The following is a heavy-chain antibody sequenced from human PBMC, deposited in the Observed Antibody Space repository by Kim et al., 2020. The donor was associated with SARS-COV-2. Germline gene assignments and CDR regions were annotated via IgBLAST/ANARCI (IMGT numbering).Heavy chain of an antibody. D-gene: IGHD4-4*01. V-gene: IGHV3-48*03. CDR1: GFTFSSYE. J-gene: IGHJ4*02. CDR3: ARNGDVYNKGFDY. CDR2: ISSSGTSI. Sequence: GGSLRLSCTASGFTFSSYEMNWLRQAPGKVLEWVSYISSSGTSIFYADSVKGRFTISRDNAKNSLYLHMNSLRAEDTAVYYCARNGDVYNKGFDYWGQGTLVTVSS.